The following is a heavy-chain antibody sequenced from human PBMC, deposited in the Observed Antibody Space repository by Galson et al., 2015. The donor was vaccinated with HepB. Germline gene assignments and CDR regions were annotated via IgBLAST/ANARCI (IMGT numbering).Heavy chain of an antibody. CDR2: IYY. Sequence: QVQLQESGPGLVKPSQTLSLTCTVSGGSISSSSYYWGWIRQPPGKGLEWIGSIYYNPSLKSRVTISVDTSKTQFSLKLSSVTAADTAVYYCARVASDYGDYYFDYWGQGTLVTVSS. J-gene: IGHJ4*02. D-gene: IGHD4-17*01. V-gene: IGHV4-39*01. CDR1: GGSISSSSYY. CDR3: ARVASDYGDYYFDY.